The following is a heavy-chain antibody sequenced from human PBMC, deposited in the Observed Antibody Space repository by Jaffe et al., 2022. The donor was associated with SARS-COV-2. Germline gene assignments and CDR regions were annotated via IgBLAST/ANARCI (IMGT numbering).Heavy chain of an antibody. J-gene: IGHJ4*02. CDR1: GDSIRSGSYY. CDR3: ARGDGYSRRDLHY. D-gene: IGHD2-15*01. CDR2: IETSGST. Sequence: QVQLRESGPGLVKPSQTLSLTCSVSGDSIRSGSYYWSWVRQPAGKGLEWIGRIETSGSTDYNPSLESRLTISLDTSKNQFSLELTSVTAADTAVYFCARGDGYSRRDLHYWGQGTLVTVSS. V-gene: IGHV4-61*02.